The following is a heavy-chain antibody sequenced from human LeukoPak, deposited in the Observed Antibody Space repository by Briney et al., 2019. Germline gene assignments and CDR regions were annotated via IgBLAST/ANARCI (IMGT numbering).Heavy chain of an antibody. CDR3: ARLAGDYDFWSGYYRY. V-gene: IGHV1-2*06. CDR1: GYTFTGYY. Sequence: GASVTVSCKASGYTFTGYYMHWVRQAPGQGLEWMGRINPNSGGTNYAQKFQGRVTITRATSISTAYLELRRISPHDTAADYCARLAGDYDFWSGYYRYGGQGTLVTVSS. J-gene: IGHJ4*02. CDR2: INPNSGGT. D-gene: IGHD3-3*01.